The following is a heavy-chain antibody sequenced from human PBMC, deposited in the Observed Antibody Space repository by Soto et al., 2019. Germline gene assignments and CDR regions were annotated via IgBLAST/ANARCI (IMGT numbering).Heavy chain of an antibody. CDR1: GYSFTSYW. J-gene: IGHJ6*02. Sequence: PGESVKISCKGSGYSFTSYWIGWVRQMPGKGLEWMGIIYPGDSDTRYSPSFQGQVTISADKSISTAYLQWSSLKASDTAMYYCARPPPHGGGYSYGYGAYYYGMDVWGQGTTVTVSS. CDR3: ARPPPHGGGYSYGYGAYYYGMDV. D-gene: IGHD5-18*01. V-gene: IGHV5-51*01. CDR2: IYPGDSDT.